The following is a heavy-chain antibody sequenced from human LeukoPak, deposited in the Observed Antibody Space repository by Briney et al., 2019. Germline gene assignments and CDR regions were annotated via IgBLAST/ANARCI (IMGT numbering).Heavy chain of an antibody. J-gene: IGHJ4*02. CDR2: INPSGGST. V-gene: IGHV1-46*01. CDR3: ARDWAATTDKAVYYFDY. CDR1: GYTFTSYY. D-gene: IGHD5-24*01. Sequence: ASVKVSCKASGYTFTSYYTHWVRQAPGQGLEWMGIINPSGGSTSYAQKFQGRVTMTRDTSTSTVYMELSSLRSEDTAVYYCARDWAATTDKAVYYFDYWGQGTLVTVSS.